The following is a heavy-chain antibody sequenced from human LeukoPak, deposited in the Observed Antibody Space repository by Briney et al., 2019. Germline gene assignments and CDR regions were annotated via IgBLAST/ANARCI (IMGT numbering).Heavy chain of an antibody. J-gene: IGHJ4*02. D-gene: IGHD6-19*01. V-gene: IGHV6-1*01. CDR3: ASSKAVAGLWGYYFDY. CDR1: GDSVSSNSAA. CDR2: TYYRSKWYN. Sequence: ASQTLSLTCAISGDSVSSNSAAWNWIRQSPSRGLEWLGRTYYRSKWYNDYAVSVKSRITINPDTSKNQFSLQLNSVTPEDTAVYYCASSKAVAGLWGYYFDYWGQGTLVTVSS.